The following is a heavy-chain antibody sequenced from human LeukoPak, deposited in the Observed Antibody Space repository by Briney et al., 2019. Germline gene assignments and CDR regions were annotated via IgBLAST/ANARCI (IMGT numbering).Heavy chain of an antibody. J-gene: IGHJ6*03. CDR2: IKIDGSDK. D-gene: IGHD3-3*01. CDR3: ARLSVFLESFLPYYYMDV. Sequence: GGSLRLSCSVSGFTLSNYWMSWVRQGPGKGLEWVANIKIDGSDKYFVASVKGRFTISRDNPNNSVYLQMNSLRAEDTAVYYCARLSVFLESFLPYYYMDVWGKGATVIVSS. CDR1: GFTLSNYW. V-gene: IGHV3-7*01.